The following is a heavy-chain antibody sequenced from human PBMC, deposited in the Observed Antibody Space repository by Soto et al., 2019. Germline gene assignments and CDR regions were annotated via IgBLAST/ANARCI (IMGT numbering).Heavy chain of an antibody. CDR3: AKAAPGPEFAC. CDR1: GFTFSSYA. D-gene: IGHD6-13*01. J-gene: IGHJ4*02. V-gene: IGHV3-23*01. Sequence: EVQLLESGGGLVRPGGSLRLSCAASGFTFSSYAMSWVRQAPGKGLEWVSTISGTGGSTYYADSVKGRFTIFRDNSKSMLYLQMSSLRAHATAVYYCAKAAPGPEFACWGQGTLVTVSS. CDR2: ISGTGGST.